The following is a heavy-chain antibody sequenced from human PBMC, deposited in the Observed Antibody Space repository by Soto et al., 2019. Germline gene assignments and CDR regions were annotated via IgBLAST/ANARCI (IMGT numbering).Heavy chain of an antibody. CDR2: IYYTGNT. Sequence: ASETPSPTRPVGCGSSTRCSRSWIRQPPGKGLEWIGFIYYTGNTKYNPSLKSRVTISIDTSKSLFSLKLNSVTAADTAVYYCARRIIALEIFDFWGPGTMVTVSS. V-gene: IGHV4-59*08. D-gene: IGHD3-10*01. J-gene: IGHJ4*02. CDR1: CGSSTRCS. CDR3: ARRIIALEIFDF.